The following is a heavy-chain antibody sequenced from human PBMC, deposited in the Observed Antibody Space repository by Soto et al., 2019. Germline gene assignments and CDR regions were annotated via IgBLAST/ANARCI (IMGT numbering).Heavy chain of an antibody. J-gene: IGHJ6*03. V-gene: IGHV3-11*01. Sequence: QVQLVESGGGLVKPGGSLRLSCAASGFTFSDYYMSWIRQAPXXXXEXVSYISSSGSTVYYADSVTGRFTISRDNAKNSLYLQMNSLRAEDTAVYYCARVGDEWGYYYYMDVWGKGTTVTVSS. CDR2: ISSSGSTV. CDR1: GFTFSDYY. CDR3: ARVGDEWGYYYYMDV. D-gene: IGHD3-16*01.